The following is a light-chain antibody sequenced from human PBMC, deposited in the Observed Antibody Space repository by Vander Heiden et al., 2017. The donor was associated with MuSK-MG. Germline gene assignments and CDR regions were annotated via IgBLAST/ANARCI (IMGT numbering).Light chain of an antibody. J-gene: IGLJ2*01. V-gene: IGLV2-14*03. CDR1: SSDVGGYKY. CDR3: SSYTSTTTHVV. Sequence: QSALTHPASVSGSPGQSITISCTGTSSDVGGYKYVSWYQHHPGKAPKLRIYDVSNRPSGVSNRFSGSKSGNTASLTISGLQAEDEAAYYCSSYTSTTTHVVFGGGTKLTVL. CDR2: DVS.